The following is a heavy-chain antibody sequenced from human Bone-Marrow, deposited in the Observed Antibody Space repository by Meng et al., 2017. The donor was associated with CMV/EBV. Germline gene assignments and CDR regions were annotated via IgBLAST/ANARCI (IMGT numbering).Heavy chain of an antibody. CDR2: INPIGGST. CDR3: ARDKGYRHGYNYVLPDY. J-gene: IGHJ4*02. D-gene: IGHD5-24*01. Sequence: ASVNVSCKASGYTFTSYHMHWVRQAPGQGLEWMGIINPIGGSTSYEQKFQGRVTMTRDTSISTAYMELSRLRSDDTAVYYCARDKGYRHGYNYVLPDYWGQGTLVTVSS. V-gene: IGHV1-46*01. CDR1: GYTFTSYH.